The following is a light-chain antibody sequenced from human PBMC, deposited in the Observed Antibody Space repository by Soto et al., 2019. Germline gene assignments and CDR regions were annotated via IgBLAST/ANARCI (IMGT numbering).Light chain of an antibody. CDR1: QTVDSTF. J-gene: IGKJ1*01. Sequence: EIVLTQSPGSLSLSPRERATLSCRASQTVDSTFFAWYQKKPGQAPRLLIYGASKRATDIPDRFSGSGSGKDFTFTISRLEPEDFAVYYCQQYMSSVTFGQGTKVEIK. CDR2: GAS. V-gene: IGKV3-20*01. CDR3: QQYMSSVT.